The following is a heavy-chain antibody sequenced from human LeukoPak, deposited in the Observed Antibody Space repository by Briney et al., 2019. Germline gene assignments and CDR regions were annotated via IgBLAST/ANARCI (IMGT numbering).Heavy chain of an antibody. D-gene: IGHD5-18*01. J-gene: IGHJ4*02. Sequence: PSETLSLTCTVSGGSVSNSLYYWSWIRQPPGKGLEWIVYIYYSGSTNYNPSLKSRVTITIDTSRNQFSLRLNSMTAADTAIYYCARVLRAASWRSYDYWGQGSLVTVSS. CDR3: ARVLRAASWRSYDY. CDR2: IYYSGST. CDR1: GGSVSNSLYY. V-gene: IGHV4-61*01.